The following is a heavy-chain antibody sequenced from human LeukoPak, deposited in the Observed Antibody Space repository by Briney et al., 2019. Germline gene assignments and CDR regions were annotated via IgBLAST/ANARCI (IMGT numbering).Heavy chain of an antibody. J-gene: IGHJ4*02. V-gene: IGHV4-4*07. CDR2: IYTSGST. Sequence: PSETLSLTCTVSGDSISSYFWTWIRQPAGRGLEWIGRIYTSGSTDYNPSLKSRVTISVDTSKNQFSLKMSSVTAADTAVYYCARMTSSGWYAAGYYFGYWGQGTLVTVSS. CDR1: GDSISSYF. CDR3: ARMTSSGWYAAGYYFGY. D-gene: IGHD6-19*01.